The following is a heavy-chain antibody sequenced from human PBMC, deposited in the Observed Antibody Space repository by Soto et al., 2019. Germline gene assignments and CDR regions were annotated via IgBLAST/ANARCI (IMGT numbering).Heavy chain of an antibody. D-gene: IGHD3-10*01. V-gene: IGHV3-30*03. CDR2: SSYDGRET. Sequence: GGSLRLSCAASDFDFSSYGIHWVRQAPGKGLEWVAASSYDGRETFYADSAKGRFTVSKEMSKNTAFLQMNALRHEDTAVYFGARDSGWPILSFDSWRQGTQVTVSS. CDR3: ARDSGWPILSFDS. CDR1: DFDFSSYG. J-gene: IGHJ4*02.